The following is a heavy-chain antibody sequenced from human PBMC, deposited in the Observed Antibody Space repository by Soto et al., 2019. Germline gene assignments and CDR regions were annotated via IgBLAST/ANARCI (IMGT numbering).Heavy chain of an antibody. D-gene: IGHD1-1*01. V-gene: IGHV1-8*01. CDR2: MNPNSGNT. CDR1: GYTFTSYD. J-gene: IGHJ6*02. Sequence: ASVKVSCKASGYTFTSYDINWVRQATGQGLEWMGWMNPNSGNTGYAQKFQGRVNMTRNTSISTAYMELSSLRSEDTAVYYCARPNDAYPILYGMDVWGQGTTVTVS. CDR3: ARPNDAYPILYGMDV.